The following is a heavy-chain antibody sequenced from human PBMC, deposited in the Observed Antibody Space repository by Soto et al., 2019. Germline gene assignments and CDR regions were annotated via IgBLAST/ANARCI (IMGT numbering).Heavy chain of an antibody. V-gene: IGHV1-69*13. J-gene: IGHJ4*02. CDR2: IIPIFGTA. D-gene: IGHD3-22*01. CDR3: ARGRARAYYYDSSGYWVPFDY. Sequence: SVKVSCKASGGTFSSYAISWVRQAPGQGLEWMGGIIPIFGTANYAQKFQGRVTITADESTSTAYMELSSLRSEDTAVYYCARGRARAYYYDSSGYWVPFDYWGQGTLVTVSS. CDR1: GGTFSSYA.